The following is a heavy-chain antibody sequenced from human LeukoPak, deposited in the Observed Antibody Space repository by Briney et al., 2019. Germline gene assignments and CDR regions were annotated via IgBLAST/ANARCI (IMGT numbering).Heavy chain of an antibody. CDR1: GDTFSSYT. CDR3: ARSGNSWYYFDY. V-gene: IGHV1-46*01. CDR2: INPSGGST. J-gene: IGHJ4*02. D-gene: IGHD6-13*01. Sequence: ASVKVSCQASGDTFSSYTISWVRQAPGQGLEWMGIINPSGGSTTYAQKFQGRVTMTRDTSTSTVYMELSSLRSEDTAVYYCARSGNSWYYFDYWGQGTLVTVSS.